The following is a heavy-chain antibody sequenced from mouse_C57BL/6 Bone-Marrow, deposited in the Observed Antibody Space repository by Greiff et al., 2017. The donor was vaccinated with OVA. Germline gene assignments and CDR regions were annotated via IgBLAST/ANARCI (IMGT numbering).Heavy chain of an antibody. D-gene: IGHD1-1*01. J-gene: IGHJ4*01. CDR3: ARSTLLHYYAMDY. CDR1: GYAFTNYL. V-gene: IGHV1-54*01. CDR2: INPGSGGT. Sequence: QVQLQQSGAELVRPGTSVKVSCKASGYAFTNYLIEWVKQRPGQGLEWIGVINPGSGGTNYNEKFKGKATLTADKSSSTAYMQLSSLTSEDSAVYFCARSTLLHYYAMDYWGQGTSVTVSS.